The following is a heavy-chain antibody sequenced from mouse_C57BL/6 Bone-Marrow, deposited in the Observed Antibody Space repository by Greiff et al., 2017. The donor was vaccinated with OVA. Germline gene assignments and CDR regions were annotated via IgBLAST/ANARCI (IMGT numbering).Heavy chain of an antibody. CDR2: IDPATGNT. V-gene: IGHV14-3*01. J-gene: IGHJ2*01. Sequence: EVQLQQSVAELVRPGASVKLSCTASGFNIKNTYMHWVKQRPEQGLEWIGRIDPATGNTKYAPKFQGQSTISADTSSNTPYLQLSSLTSEDTAVDYCARAVVGRDFDYWGQGTTLTVSS. D-gene: IGHD1-1*01. CDR1: GFNIKNTY. CDR3: ARAVVGRDFDY.